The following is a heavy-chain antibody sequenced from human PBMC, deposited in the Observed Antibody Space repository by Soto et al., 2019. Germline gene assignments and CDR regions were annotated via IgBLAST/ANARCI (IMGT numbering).Heavy chain of an antibody. CDR3: VKAQERSAQYFAVVITAFDF. CDR2: ISHDGNSH. D-gene: IGHD3-22*01. J-gene: IGHJ3*01. V-gene: IGHV3-30*18. Sequence: LRLSCEGSGFSFSNYGIHWVRQAPGKGLEWVAVISHDGNSHHLADSVRGRFTISRDNSKNTVFLHMTSLRREDSAVYHCVKAQERSAQYFAVVITAFDFWGQGTMVTVSS. CDR1: GFSFSNYG.